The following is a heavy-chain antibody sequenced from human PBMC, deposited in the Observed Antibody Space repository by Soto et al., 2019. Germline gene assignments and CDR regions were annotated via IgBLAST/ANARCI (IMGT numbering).Heavy chain of an antibody. J-gene: IGHJ3*02. D-gene: IGHD1-26*01. CDR3: AIEKVGATSIHVFDI. CDR2: IYFRGTT. V-gene: IGHV4-59*01. CDR1: GGSISSYY. Sequence: PSETLSLTCTVSGGSISSYYWSWIRQPPGKGLEWIGYIYFRGTTNYNPSLKSRVTMSADTSKNQFSLKLNSVTAADTAVYYCAIEKVGATSIHVFDIWGQGTMVTVSS.